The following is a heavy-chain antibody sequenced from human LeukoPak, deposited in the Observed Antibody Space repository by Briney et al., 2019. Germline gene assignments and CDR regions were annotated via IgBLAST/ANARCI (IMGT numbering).Heavy chain of an antibody. CDR3: AREVWGPEF. CDR1: SFTFTFSTSG. D-gene: IGHD1-14*01. V-gene: IGHV3-48*04. Sequence: PGGSLRLSCAASSFTFTFSTSGVIWVRQAPGKGLEWVSYINGASTVIYYADSVKGRFTISRDNTKNSVYLQMSGLRAEDTAVYYCAREVWGPEFWGQGTLVTVSS. CDR2: INGASTVI. J-gene: IGHJ4*02.